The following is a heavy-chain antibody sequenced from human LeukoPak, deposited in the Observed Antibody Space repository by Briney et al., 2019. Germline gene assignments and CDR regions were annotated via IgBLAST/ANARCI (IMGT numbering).Heavy chain of an antibody. CDR2: IYYSGKT. D-gene: IGHD3-10*01. Sequence: PSETLSLTCTVSGGSISSNSHYWGWIRQPPGKGLEWIGTIYYSGKTYYNSSLKSRVTISVDTSKNQFSLKLNSVTAADTAVYYCARLLYCFDPWGQGTLVTVSS. CDR3: ARLLYCFDP. V-gene: IGHV4-39*01. J-gene: IGHJ5*02. CDR1: GGSISSNSHY.